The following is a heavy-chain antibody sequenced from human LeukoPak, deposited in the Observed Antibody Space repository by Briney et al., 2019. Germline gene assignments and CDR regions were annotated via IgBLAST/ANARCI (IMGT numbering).Heavy chain of an antibody. J-gene: IGHJ4*02. CDR3: ARIGYGYFFD. D-gene: IGHD5-18*01. V-gene: IGHV4-30-2*01. Sequence: PSETLSLTCTVSGGSIRTGGYYWSWVRQPPGKGLEWIGYIYHSGSTSYNPSLKSRVTISVDRSKNQFSLKLSSVTAADTAVYYCARIGYGYFFDWGQGTLATVSS. CDR1: GGSIRTGGYY. CDR2: IYHSGST.